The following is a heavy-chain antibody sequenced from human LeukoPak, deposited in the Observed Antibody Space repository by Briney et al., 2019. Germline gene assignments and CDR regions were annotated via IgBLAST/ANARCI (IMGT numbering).Heavy chain of an antibody. CDR2: IKQDGSEK. D-gene: IGHD6-13*01. V-gene: IGHV3-7*03. CDR1: GFTFRSYW. Sequence: PGGSLRPSCAASGFTFRSYWMSWVRQAPGKGLEWVANIKQDGSEKYYVDSVKGRFTISRDNAKNSLYLQMNSLRAEDTAVYYCARDIAAAGPVFDYWGQGTLVTVSS. J-gene: IGHJ4*02. CDR3: ARDIAAAGPVFDY.